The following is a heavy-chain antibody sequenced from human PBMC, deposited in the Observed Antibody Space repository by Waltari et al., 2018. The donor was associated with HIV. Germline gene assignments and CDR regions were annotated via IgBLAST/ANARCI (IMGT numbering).Heavy chain of an antibody. Sequence: EVKLEESGGGWVQPGGSLPLTCAASGFTFSFCWLSWVRQAPGKGLEWVANINQAGTERHYVDSVRGRFTISRDNGKTSLFLQMNSLSVEDTAVYYCATTHGSGAYDNDFDYWGQGTLV. D-gene: IGHD3-10*01. CDR3: ATTHGSGAYDNDFDY. CDR2: INQAGTER. CDR1: GFTFSFCW. J-gene: IGHJ4*02. V-gene: IGHV3-7*01.